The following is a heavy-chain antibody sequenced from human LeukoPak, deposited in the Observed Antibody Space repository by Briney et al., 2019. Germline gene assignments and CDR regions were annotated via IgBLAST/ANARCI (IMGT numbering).Heavy chain of an antibody. CDR1: GGSISSYY. CDR3: ARGSYRIFDY. Sequence: SETLSLTCTVSGGSISSYYWSWNRQPPGKGLEWIGYIYYSGNTNYNPSLKSRVTISVDTSKNQFSLRLSSVTAADTAVYYCARGSYRIFDYWGQGNLVTVSS. V-gene: IGHV4-59*01. D-gene: IGHD1-26*01. J-gene: IGHJ4*02. CDR2: IYYSGNT.